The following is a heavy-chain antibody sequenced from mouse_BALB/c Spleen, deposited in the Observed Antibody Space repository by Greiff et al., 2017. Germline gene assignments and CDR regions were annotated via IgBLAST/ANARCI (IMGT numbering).Heavy chain of an antibody. Sequence: VQLQQSAAELARPGASVKMSCKASGYTFTSYTMHWVKQRPGQGLEWIGYINPSSGYTEYNQKFKDKTTLTADKSSSTAYMQLSSLTSEDSAVYYCARGEYYGSSYFYAMDYWGQGTSVTVSS. D-gene: IGHD1-1*01. CDR1: GYTFTSYT. V-gene: IGHV1-4*02. J-gene: IGHJ4*01. CDR2: INPSSGYT. CDR3: ARGEYYGSSYFYAMDY.